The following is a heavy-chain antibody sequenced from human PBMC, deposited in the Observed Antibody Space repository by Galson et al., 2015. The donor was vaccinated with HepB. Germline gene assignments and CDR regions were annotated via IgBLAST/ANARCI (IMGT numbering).Heavy chain of an antibody. V-gene: IGHV3-9*01. CDR1: GFTFDDYA. Sequence: SLRLSCAASGFTFDDYAMHWVRQAPGKGLEWVSGISWNSGSIGYADSVKGRLTISRDNAKNSLYLQMNSLRAEDTALYYCACCGRGDYWGQGTLVTVSS. D-gene: IGHD2-15*01. CDR3: ACCGRGDY. CDR2: ISWNSGSI. J-gene: IGHJ4*02.